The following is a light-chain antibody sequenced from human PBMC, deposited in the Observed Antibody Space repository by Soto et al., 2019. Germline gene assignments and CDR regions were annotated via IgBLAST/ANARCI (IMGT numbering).Light chain of an antibody. CDR3: SAFTTDNFVI. CDR1: SSDVGNSIY. J-gene: IGLJ2*01. V-gene: IGLV2-14*03. CDR2: DVS. Sequence: QSALTQPASVSGSPGQSITISCTGTSSDVGNSIYVSWYQHHPGKAPKLVIYDVSDRPSGISDRFSASKSGNTASLTISGLQADDEADYDCSAFTTDNFVIFGGGTQLTVL.